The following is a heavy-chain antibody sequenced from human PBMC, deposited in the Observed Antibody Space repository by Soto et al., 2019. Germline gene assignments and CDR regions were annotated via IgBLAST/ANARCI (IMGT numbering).Heavy chain of an antibody. CDR2: INPSSGGT. V-gene: IGHV1-2*02. CDR3: ARDPVLGYSSGWYRDNWFDP. J-gene: IGHJ5*02. CDR1: GYTFTGYY. D-gene: IGHD6-19*01. Sequence: ASVKVSCKASGYTFTGYYMHWVRQAPGQGLEWMGWINPSSGGTNYAQKFQGRVTMTRDTSISTAYMELSRLRSDDTAVNYCARDPVLGYSSGWYRDNWFDPWGQGTLVTVSS.